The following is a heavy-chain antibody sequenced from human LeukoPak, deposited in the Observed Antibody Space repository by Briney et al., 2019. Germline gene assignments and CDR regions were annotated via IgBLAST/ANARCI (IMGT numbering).Heavy chain of an antibody. CDR2: INPNSGGT. CDR1: GYTFTGYY. D-gene: IGHD3-22*01. V-gene: IGHV1-2*02. Sequence: AASVKVSCKASGYTFTGYYMHWVRQAPGQGLEWMGWINPNSGGTNYAQKFQGRVTMTRDTSISTAYMELSRLRSDDTAVYYCAKSRIVTHYYDSSGSIDAFDIWGQGTMVTVSS. J-gene: IGHJ3*02. CDR3: AKSRIVTHYYDSSGSIDAFDI.